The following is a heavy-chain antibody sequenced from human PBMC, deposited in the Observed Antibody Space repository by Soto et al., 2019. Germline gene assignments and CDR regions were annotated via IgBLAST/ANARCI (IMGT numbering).Heavy chain of an antibody. V-gene: IGHV3-30-3*01. CDR1: GFTFSSYA. CDR3: ARARRGYSYGAFDY. J-gene: IGHJ4*02. CDR2: ISYDGSNK. D-gene: IGHD5-18*01. Sequence: QVQLVESGGGVVQPGRSLRLSCAASGFTFSSYAMHWVRQAPGKGLEWVAVISYDGSNKYYADSVKGRFTISRDNSQNTLYLQMNSLRAEDTAVYYCARARRGYSYGAFDYWGQGTLVTVSS.